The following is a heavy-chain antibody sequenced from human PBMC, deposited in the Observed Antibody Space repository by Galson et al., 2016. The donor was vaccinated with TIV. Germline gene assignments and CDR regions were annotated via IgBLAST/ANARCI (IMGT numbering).Heavy chain of an antibody. D-gene: IGHD5-18*01. Sequence: CAISGDSVSSNRAAWNWIRQSPLRGLEWLGKTYYRSEWYTEYAESVNSRISINPDTSNNQVSLQLNFVTPEDTALYFCARDRGVMDTGFDIGGQGALVTVSS. CDR2: TYYRSEWYT. V-gene: IGHV6-1*01. CDR3: ARDRGVMDTGFDI. J-gene: IGHJ4*02. CDR1: GDSVSSNRAA.